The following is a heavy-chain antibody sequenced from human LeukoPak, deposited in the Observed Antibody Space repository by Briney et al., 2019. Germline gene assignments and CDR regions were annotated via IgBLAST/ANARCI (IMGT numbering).Heavy chain of an antibody. D-gene: IGHD3-22*01. CDR2: FDPEDGET. Sequence: ASVKVSCKVSGYTLTELSMHWVRQAPGKGLEWMGGFDPEDGETIYAQKFQGRVTMTEDTSTDTAYMELSSLRSEDTAVYYCATEVFSYYYDSSAQGAFDIWGQGTMVTVSS. CDR1: GYTLTELS. CDR3: ATEVFSYYYDSSAQGAFDI. V-gene: IGHV1-24*01. J-gene: IGHJ3*02.